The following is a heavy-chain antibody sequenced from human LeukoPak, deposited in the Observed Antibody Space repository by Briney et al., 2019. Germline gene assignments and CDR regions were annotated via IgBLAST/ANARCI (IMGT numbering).Heavy chain of an antibody. CDR2: ISSSSSTI. V-gene: IGHV3-48*01. CDR3: AREGGIVVVPAALDY. CDR1: GFTFSSYS. D-gene: IGHD2-2*01. J-gene: IGHJ4*02. Sequence: GGSLRLSCAASGFTFSSYSMNWVRQAPGKGLEWVSYISSSSSTIYYADSVKGRFTISRDNAKNSLYLQMNSLRAEDTAVYYRAREGGIVVVPAALDYWGQGTLVTVSS.